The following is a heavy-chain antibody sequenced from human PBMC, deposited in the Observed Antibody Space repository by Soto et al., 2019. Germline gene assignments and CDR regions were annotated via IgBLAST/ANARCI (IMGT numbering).Heavy chain of an antibody. V-gene: IGHV1-2*02. J-gene: IGHJ6*02. CDR3: ARNMDYYYGRGSGNGHGV. CDR2: INPKFGDT. CDR1: GYTFTGHY. D-gene: IGHD3-10*02. Sequence: QVQLVQSGAEVKKPGASVKVSCKGSGYTFTGHYIHWVRRAPGQGLEWMGWINPKFGDTTYAQDFQGRVSMTRDMSISTVYMELSRLTSDDTAIYYCARNMDYYYGRGSGNGHGVWGQGTTVTVFS.